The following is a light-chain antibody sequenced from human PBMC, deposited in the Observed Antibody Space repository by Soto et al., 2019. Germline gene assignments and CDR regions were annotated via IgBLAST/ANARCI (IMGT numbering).Light chain of an antibody. J-gene: IGLJ3*02. CDR3: GTWDSSLSANWV. V-gene: IGLV1-51*02. Sequence: QSVLTQPPSVSAAPGQKVTISCSGSSSNIGNNYVSWYQQLPGTAPKLLIYENNKRPSGIPDRFSGSKSGTSATLGITGLQTGDAADYYCGTWDSSLSANWVFGGGTKLTVL. CDR1: SSNIGNNY. CDR2: ENN.